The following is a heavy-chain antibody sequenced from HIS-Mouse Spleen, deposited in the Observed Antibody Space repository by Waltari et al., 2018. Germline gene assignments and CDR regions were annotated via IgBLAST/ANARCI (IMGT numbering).Heavy chain of an antibody. CDR3: ARGGLLAATYYFDY. CDR2: IYYSGRT. V-gene: IGHV4-59*08. D-gene: IGHD2-15*01. CDR1: GGSISSYY. Sequence: QVQLQESGPGLVKPSETLSLTCTVSGGSISSYYWSWLRQPPGKGLEWIGYIYYSGRTNYTPSRKSRVTISVDTSKNQFSLKLSSVTAADTAVYYCARGGLLAATYYFDYWGQGTLVTVSS. J-gene: IGHJ4*02.